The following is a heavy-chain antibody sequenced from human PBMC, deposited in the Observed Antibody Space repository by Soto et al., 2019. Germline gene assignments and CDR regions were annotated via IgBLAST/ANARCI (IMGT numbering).Heavy chain of an antibody. V-gene: IGHV2-5*02. CDR2: IYWDDDK. J-gene: IGHJ5*02. Sequence: QITLKESGPTLVKPTQTLTLTCTFSGFSLSTSGVGVGWIRQPPGKALEWLALIYWDDDKRYSPSLKSRLTITKDTSKNQVVLTMTNMDPVDTATYYCARRITGTPPHNGFDPWGQGTLVTVSS. CDR3: ARRITGTPPHNGFDP. D-gene: IGHD1-20*01. CDR1: GFSLSTSGVG.